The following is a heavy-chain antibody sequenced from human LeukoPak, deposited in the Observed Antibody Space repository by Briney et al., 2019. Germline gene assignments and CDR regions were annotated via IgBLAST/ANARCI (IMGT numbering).Heavy chain of an antibody. J-gene: IGHJ4*02. CDR1: GGTFSSYA. D-gene: IGHD1-7*01. Sequence: SVKVSCKASGGTFSSYAISWVRQAPGQGLEWMGGIIPIFGTANYAQKFQGRVTITADESTSTAYMELGSLRSEDTAVYYCAREKLTGTTQGHFDYWGQGTLVTVSS. V-gene: IGHV1-69*13. CDR3: AREKLTGTTQGHFDY. CDR2: IIPIFGTA.